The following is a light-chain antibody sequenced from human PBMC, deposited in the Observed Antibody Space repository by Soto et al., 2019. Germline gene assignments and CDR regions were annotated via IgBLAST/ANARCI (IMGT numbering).Light chain of an antibody. CDR1: NSDVGAYRY. CDR3: SSYTITSTYV. Sequence: QSALAQPASVSGSPGQALTISCSGSNSDVGAYRYVSWYQQHPGKAPKLMIYEVSNRPSGVSERFSGSKSGNTASLTIFGLQAEDEADYYCSSYTITSTYVFGTGTKVTVL. J-gene: IGLJ1*01. V-gene: IGLV2-14*01. CDR2: EVS.